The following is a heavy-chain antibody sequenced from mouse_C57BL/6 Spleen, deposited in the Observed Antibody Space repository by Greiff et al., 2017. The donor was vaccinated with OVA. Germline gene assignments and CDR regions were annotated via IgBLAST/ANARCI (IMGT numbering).Heavy chain of an antibody. CDR1: GYTFTSYW. Sequence: QVQLQQPGAELVRPGTSVKLSCKASGYTFTSYWMHWVKQRPGQGLEWIGVIDPSDSYTNYNQKFKGKATWTVDTSSSTASMQLSSLTSEDSAVYYCARRSTMGYYFDYWGQGTTRTVSS. CDR2: IDPSDSYT. V-gene: IGHV1-59*01. J-gene: IGHJ2*01. CDR3: ARRSTMGYYFDY. D-gene: IGHD2-1*01.